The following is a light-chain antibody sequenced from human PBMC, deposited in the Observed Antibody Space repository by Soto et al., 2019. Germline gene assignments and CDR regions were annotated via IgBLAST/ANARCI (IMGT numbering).Light chain of an antibody. CDR2: EVS. CDR3: CSYAPGSTWV. J-gene: IGLJ3*02. Sequence: QSALTQTASVSGSPGQSITISCTGTSNDVGNYNLVSWYQQHPGKAPKLMIYEVSKRPSGVSNRFSGSKSGNTASLTISGLQGEDEADYYCCSYAPGSTWVFGGGTKLTV. V-gene: IGLV2-23*02. CDR1: SNDVGNYNL.